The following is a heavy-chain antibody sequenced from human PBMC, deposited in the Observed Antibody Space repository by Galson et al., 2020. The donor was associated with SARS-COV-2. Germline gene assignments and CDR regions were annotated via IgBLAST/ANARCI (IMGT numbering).Heavy chain of an antibody. Sequence: GESLKISCATSGFTFNNYGMHWVRQAPGKGLEWLAVISYDGSKKYYEDSLKGRFTISRDSFKNTLYLQMNSLRVEDTAVYFCAKAGVIFWFGEGRSPIDIWGQGTMVTVSP. V-gene: IGHV3-30*18. CDR1: GFTFNNYG. J-gene: IGHJ3*02. CDR2: ISYDGSKK. D-gene: IGHD3-10*01. CDR3: AKAGVIFWFGEGRSPIDI.